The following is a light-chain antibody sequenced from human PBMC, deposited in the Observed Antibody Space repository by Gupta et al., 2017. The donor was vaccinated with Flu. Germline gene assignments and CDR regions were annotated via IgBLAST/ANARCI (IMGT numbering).Light chain of an antibody. CDR2: QDS. Sequence: SYELTQPPSVSVSPGQTASITCPGDKLGDKYACWYQQKPGQSPVLVIYQDSKRPSGIPERFSGSNSGNTATLTISGTQAMDEADYYCQAWDSSTGNWVFGGGTKLTVL. CDR3: QAWDSSTGNWV. V-gene: IGLV3-1*01. J-gene: IGLJ3*02. CDR1: KLGDKY.